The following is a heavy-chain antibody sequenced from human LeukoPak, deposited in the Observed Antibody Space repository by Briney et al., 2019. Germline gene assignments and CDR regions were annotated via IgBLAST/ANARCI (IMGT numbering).Heavy chain of an antibody. J-gene: IGHJ3*02. Sequence: SETLSLTCTVSGGSISSYYWSWIRQLAGKGLEWIGRIYTSGSTNYNPSLKSRVTMSVDTSKNQFSLKLSSVTAADTAVYYCARDLDYYDSSGYYRRRAFDIWGQGTMVTVSS. CDR2: IYTSGST. CDR1: GGSISSYY. V-gene: IGHV4-4*07. D-gene: IGHD3-22*01. CDR3: ARDLDYYDSSGYYRRRAFDI.